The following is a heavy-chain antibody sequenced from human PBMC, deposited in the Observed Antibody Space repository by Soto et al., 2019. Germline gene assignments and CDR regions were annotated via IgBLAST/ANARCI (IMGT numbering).Heavy chain of an antibody. CDR3: ANGSGPPYSGSYVDY. J-gene: IGHJ4*02. CDR1: EFIFPTSA. V-gene: IGHV3-23*01. D-gene: IGHD1-26*01. Sequence: PGGTLRLSCAASEFIFPTSAMTWARQAPGKGLEWVSSISGSTDDTFYADSVKGRFTISRDNSRNTLFLQMNSLRAEDSAVYYCANGSGPPYSGSYVDYLRQGSLVTSPQ. CDR2: ISGSTDDT.